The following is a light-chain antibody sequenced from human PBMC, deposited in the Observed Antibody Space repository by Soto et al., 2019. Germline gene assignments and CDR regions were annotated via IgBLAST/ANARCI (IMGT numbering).Light chain of an antibody. J-gene: IGLJ1*01. CDR1: SSNIENYY. V-gene: IGLV1-51*01. CDR3: GTYASSLRDSA. CDR2: DNN. Sequence: QSVLTQPPSVSAAPGQNVTISCSGSSSNIENYYVSWYHQLPGTAPKLLIYDNNKRPLGIPDRFSGYKSGTSATLDIPGLQTGDEAAYYCGTYASSLRDSAFGTGTKVTVL.